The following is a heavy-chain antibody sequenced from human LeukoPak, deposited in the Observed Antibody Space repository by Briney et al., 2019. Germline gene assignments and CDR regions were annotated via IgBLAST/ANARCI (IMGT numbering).Heavy chain of an antibody. CDR1: GFTFSSYN. Sequence: GGSLRLSCAASGFTFSSYNMNWVRQAPGRGLEWVSSISSSSSYIYYADSVKGRFTISRDNAKNSLYLQMNSLRVEDTAMYYCARDGLRRPPTPYCGGDCPLDYWGQGTLVSVSS. D-gene: IGHD2-21*02. V-gene: IGHV3-21*04. J-gene: IGHJ4*02. CDR3: ARDGLRRPPTPYCGGDCPLDY. CDR2: ISSSSSYI.